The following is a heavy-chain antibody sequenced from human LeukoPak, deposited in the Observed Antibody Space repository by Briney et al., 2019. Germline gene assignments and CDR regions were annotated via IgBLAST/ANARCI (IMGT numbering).Heavy chain of an antibody. Sequence: GGSLRLSCVVSGFTLSDYGMHWVRQAPGKGLEWVAVISYDGSNKYYADSVKGRFTISRDNSKNTLYLQMNSLRAEDTAVYYCAKVWQQLVRVSDYYYMDVWGKGTTVTVS. D-gene: IGHD6-13*01. CDR1: GFTLSDYG. V-gene: IGHV3-30*18. CDR3: AKVWQQLVRVSDYYYMDV. CDR2: ISYDGSNK. J-gene: IGHJ6*03.